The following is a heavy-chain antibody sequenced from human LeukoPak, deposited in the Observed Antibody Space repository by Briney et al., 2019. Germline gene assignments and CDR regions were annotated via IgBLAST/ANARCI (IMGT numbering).Heavy chain of an antibody. Sequence: PGGSLRLSCAASGFTFSSYGMSWVRQAPGKGLEWVSAISGSGGSTYYADSVKGRFTISRDNSKNTLYLQMNSLRAEATAVYYCAKDLRRGYYYDSSGSPGGFDYWGQGTLVTVSS. V-gene: IGHV3-23*01. J-gene: IGHJ4*02. CDR2: ISGSGGST. CDR1: GFTFSSYG. D-gene: IGHD3-22*01. CDR3: AKDLRRGYYYDSSGSPGGFDY.